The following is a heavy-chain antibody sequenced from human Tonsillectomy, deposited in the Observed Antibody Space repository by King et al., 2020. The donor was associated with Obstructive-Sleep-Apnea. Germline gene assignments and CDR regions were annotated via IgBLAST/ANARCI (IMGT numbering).Heavy chain of an antibody. CDR2: IYYNGST. Sequence: QLQESGPGLVKPSQTLSLTCTVSGGSITSIGYYWNWIRQHPGKGLEWIGYIYYNGSTNYNPSLKSRVIISIDTSKSQFSLKLGSVTAADTAVYYCARDLRVPTRFSSGDPYYYYGLDVWGQGTTVTVSS. D-gene: IGHD3-3*01. V-gene: IGHV4-31*03. J-gene: IGHJ6*02. CDR3: ARDLRVPTRFSSGDPYYYYGLDV. CDR1: GGSITSIGYY.